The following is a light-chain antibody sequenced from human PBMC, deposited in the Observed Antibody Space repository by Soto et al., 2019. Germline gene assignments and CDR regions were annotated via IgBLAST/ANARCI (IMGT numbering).Light chain of an antibody. CDR3: QQYNNWPGT. CDR2: GAS. J-gene: IGKJ1*01. CDR1: QSVSRN. V-gene: IGKV3-15*01. Sequence: EIVMTQSPSTLSVSPLERSTLSCRASQSVSRNLAWHQQKPGQAPRLLIYGASTRATGIPARFSGSGSGTEFTLTISSLQSEDFAVYYCQQYNNWPGTFGQGTKVDIK.